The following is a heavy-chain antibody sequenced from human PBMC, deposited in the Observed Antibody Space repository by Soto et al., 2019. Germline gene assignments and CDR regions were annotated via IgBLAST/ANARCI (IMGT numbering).Heavy chain of an antibody. J-gene: IGHJ4*02. D-gene: IGHD6-19*01. CDR1: GFTINTHA. Sequence: GGSLRLSCAASGFTINTHAMTWVRQAPGKGLEWVSAFSGRSGDTYYAASVKGRFTISGDDSKNTVILEMNNLRAEDTAVYYCARDSSAWPNYFDSWGQGIQVTVSS. V-gene: IGHV3-23*01. CDR2: FSGRSGDT. CDR3: ARDSSAWPNYFDS.